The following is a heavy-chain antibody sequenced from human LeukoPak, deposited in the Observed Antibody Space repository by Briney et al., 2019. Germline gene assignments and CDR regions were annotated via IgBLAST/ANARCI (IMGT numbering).Heavy chain of an antibody. V-gene: IGHV4-39*07. J-gene: IGHJ4*02. CDR1: GGSISSSHYY. CDR2: ISYGGIT. Sequence: PSETLSLTCTVSGGSISSSHYYWGWIRQPPGKGLEWIGSISYGGITFYSPSLKSRVTISLDTSKNQFSLRLNSVTAADTALYYCARVGEAASTYYFDDWGQGTLVTVSS. D-gene: IGHD3-3*01. CDR3: ARVGEAASTYYFDD.